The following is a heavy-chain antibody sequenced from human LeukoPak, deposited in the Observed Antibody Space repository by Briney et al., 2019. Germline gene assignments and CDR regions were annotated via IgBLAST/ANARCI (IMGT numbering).Heavy chain of an antibody. CDR3: ARDAYRGVNQFDP. CDR1: GGSISKYF. CDR2: ISYNGRT. D-gene: IGHD3-10*01. V-gene: IGHV4-59*01. J-gene: IGHJ5*02. Sequence: SETLSLTCTVSGGSISKYFWSWIRQSPGKGLEWIGYISYNGRTNYNPSLKSRVIISVDTSKSQFSLNLSSVTAADTAVYYCARDAYRGVNQFDPWGQGTLVTVSS.